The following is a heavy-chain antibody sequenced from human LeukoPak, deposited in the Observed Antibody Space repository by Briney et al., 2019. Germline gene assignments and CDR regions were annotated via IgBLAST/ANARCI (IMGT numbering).Heavy chain of an antibody. V-gene: IGHV3-30*18. CDR1: GFTFSSYG. Sequence: GGSLRLSCAASGFTFSSYGMHWVRQAPGKGLEWVAVISYDGSNKYYADSVKGRFAISRDNSKNTLYLQMNSLRAEDTAVYYCAKDEALLWFGELNDWGQGTLVTVSS. CDR3: AKDEALLWFGELND. CDR2: ISYDGSNK. D-gene: IGHD3-10*01. J-gene: IGHJ4*02.